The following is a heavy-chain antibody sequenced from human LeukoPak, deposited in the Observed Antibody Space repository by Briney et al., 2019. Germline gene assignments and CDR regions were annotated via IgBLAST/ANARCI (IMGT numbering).Heavy chain of an antibody. J-gene: IGHJ6*02. D-gene: IGHD4/OR15-4a*01. CDR3: ARVGTINYYYGMDV. Sequence: GGSLRLSCAASGFFFSSDEMTWVRQAPGKGLEWVSYISGSGSTINYGDSVKGRFIISRDNAKKSLYLQMNSLRAEDTAVYYCARVGTINYYYGMDVWGQGTTVTVSS. CDR2: ISGSGSTI. V-gene: IGHV3-48*03. CDR1: GFFFSSDE.